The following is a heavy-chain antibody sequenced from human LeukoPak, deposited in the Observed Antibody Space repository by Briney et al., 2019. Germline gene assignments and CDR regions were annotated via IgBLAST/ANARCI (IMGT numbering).Heavy chain of an antibody. CDR1: GFTFSSYE. V-gene: IGHV3-48*03. J-gene: IGHJ5*02. D-gene: IGHD6-19*01. Sequence: GGSLRLSCAASGFTFSSYEVNWVRQAPGKGLEWVSYISSSGSTIYYADSVKGRFTFSRDNAKNSLYLQMNSLRAEDTAVYYCARGRIAVPNWFDPWGQGTLVTVSS. CDR3: ARGRIAVPNWFDP. CDR2: ISSSGSTI.